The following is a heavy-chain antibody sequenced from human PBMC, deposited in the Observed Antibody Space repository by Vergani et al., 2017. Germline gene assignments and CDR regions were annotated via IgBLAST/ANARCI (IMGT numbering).Heavy chain of an antibody. Sequence: QVQLVESGGGVVQPGRSLRLSCAASGFTFSSYGMHWVRQAPGKGLEWVAVIWYDGSNKYYADSVKGRFTISRDNSKNTLYLQMNSLRAEDTAVYYCARGRCSSTSCYPVAPYYYYYYMDVWGKXP. CDR2: IWYDGSNK. CDR1: GFTFSSYG. V-gene: IGHV3-33*01. CDR3: ARGRCSSTSCYPVAPYYYYYYMDV. J-gene: IGHJ6*03. D-gene: IGHD2-2*01.